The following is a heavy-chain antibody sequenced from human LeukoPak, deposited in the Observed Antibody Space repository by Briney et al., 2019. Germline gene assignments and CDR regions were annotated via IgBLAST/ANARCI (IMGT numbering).Heavy chain of an antibody. CDR2: INQDGSQT. V-gene: IGHV3-7*05. CDR3: ARDVGYGDY. J-gene: IGHJ4*02. CDR1: GFTFSNYW. D-gene: IGHD2-15*01. Sequence: GGSLSLSCAASGFTFSNYWMSWVRQASGKGLEWVATINQDGSQTYYVDSIKGRFTISRDNAKNSLYLQMNGLRAEDTAVYYCARDVGYGDYWGQGTLVTVSS.